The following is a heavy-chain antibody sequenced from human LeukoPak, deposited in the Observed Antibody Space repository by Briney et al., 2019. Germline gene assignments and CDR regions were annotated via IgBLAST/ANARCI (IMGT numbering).Heavy chain of an antibody. CDR3: ARDRGEYSSSAFDY. D-gene: IGHD6-6*01. J-gene: IGHJ4*02. CDR2: ISSSSSYI. Sequence: GGSLRLSCAASGFTFSSYSMNWVRQAPGKGLEWVSSISSSSSYIYYADSVKGRFTISRDNAKNSLYLQMNSLRAEDTAVYYCARDRGEYSSSAFDYWGQGTLVTVSS. V-gene: IGHV3-21*01. CDR1: GFTFSSYS.